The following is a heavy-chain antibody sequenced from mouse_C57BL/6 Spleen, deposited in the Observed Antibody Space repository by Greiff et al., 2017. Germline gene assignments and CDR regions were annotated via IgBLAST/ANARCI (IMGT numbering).Heavy chain of an antibody. Sequence: EVQGVESGGGLVKPGGSLKLSCAASGFTFSSYAMSWVRQTPEKRLEWVATISDGGSYTYYPDNVKGRFTISRDNAKNNLYLQMSHLESEDTAMYYCARGGEGNYAMDYWGQGTSVTVSS. CDR2: ISDGGSYT. J-gene: IGHJ4*01. CDR3: ARGGEGNYAMDY. CDR1: GFTFSSYA. V-gene: IGHV5-4*01.